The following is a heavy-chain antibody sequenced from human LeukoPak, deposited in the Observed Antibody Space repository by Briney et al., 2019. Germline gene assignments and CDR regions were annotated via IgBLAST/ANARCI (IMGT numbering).Heavy chain of an antibody. CDR2: ISSSGDTI. D-gene: IGHD3-9*01. V-gene: IGHV3-11*01. CDR3: VVQAGLTYYDISFDA. Sequence: GGSLRLSCAASRFSISGYYMSWIRQAPGKGLEWVSCISSSGDTINYVDSVKGRFTISRDNARNSLHLQMNSLRVEDTAVYYCVVQAGLTYYDISFDAWGQGTLVTVSS. CDR1: RFSISGYY. J-gene: IGHJ5*02.